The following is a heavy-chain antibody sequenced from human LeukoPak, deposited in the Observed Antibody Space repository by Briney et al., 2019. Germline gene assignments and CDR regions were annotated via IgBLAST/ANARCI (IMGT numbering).Heavy chain of an antibody. J-gene: IGHJ4*02. CDR3: AREYREQWLVRTVMGADY. V-gene: IGHV1-2*02. D-gene: IGHD6-19*01. Sequence: ASVKVSCKASGYTFTGYYMHWVRQAPGQGLEWMGWINPNSGGTNYAQKFQGRVTMTRDTSISTAYMELSRLRSDATAVYYCAREYREQWLVRTVMGADYWGQGTLVTVSS. CDR2: INPNSGGT. CDR1: GYTFTGYY.